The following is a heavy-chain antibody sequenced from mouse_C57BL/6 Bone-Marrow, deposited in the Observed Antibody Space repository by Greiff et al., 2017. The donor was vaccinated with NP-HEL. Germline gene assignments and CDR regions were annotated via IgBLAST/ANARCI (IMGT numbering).Heavy chain of an antibody. V-gene: IGHV5-17*01. J-gene: IGHJ2*01. D-gene: IGHD2-4*01. CDR2: ISSGSSTI. Sequence: EVMLVESGGGLVKPGGSLKLSCAASGFTFSDYGMHWVRQAPEKGLEWVAYISSGSSTIYYADTVKGRFTISRDNAKNTLFLQMTSLRSEDTAMYYCARSDYDEKDYFDYWGQGTTLTVSS. CDR3: ARSDYDEKDYFDY. CDR1: GFTFSDYG.